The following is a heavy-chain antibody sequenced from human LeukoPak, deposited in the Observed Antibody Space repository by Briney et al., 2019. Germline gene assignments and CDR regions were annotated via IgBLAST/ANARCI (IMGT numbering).Heavy chain of an antibody. V-gene: IGHV4-59*01. Sequence: SETLSLTCTVSGGSISSYYWSWIRQPPGKGLEWIGYIYYSGSTNYNPSLKSRVTISVDTSKHQFSLKLSSVTAADTAVYYCASGYGSGSYRDAFDIWGQGTMVTVSS. CDR2: IYYSGST. CDR3: ASGYGSGSYRDAFDI. J-gene: IGHJ3*02. D-gene: IGHD3-10*01. CDR1: GGSISSYY.